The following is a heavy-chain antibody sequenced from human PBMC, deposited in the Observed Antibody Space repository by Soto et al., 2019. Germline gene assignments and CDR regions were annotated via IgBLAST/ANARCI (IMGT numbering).Heavy chain of an antibody. D-gene: IGHD6-19*01. Sequence: QVQLVESGGGVVQPGRSLRLSCAASGFTFSSYGMHWVRQAPGKGLGWVAVIWYEGSNKYYADSVKGRFTISRDNSKNTLYLHMNSLRAEDTAVYYCAGGIAVAGRRDAPLVFAIWGEGTMVTVSS. CDR1: GFTFSSYG. CDR3: AGGIAVAGRRDAPLVFAI. V-gene: IGHV3-33*01. CDR2: IWYEGSNK. J-gene: IGHJ3*02.